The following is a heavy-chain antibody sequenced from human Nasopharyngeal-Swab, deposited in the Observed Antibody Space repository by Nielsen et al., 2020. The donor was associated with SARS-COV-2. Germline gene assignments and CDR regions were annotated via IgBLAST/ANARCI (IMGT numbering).Heavy chain of an antibody. J-gene: IGHJ4*02. V-gene: IGHV1-2*04. CDR3: ARDSGAVGTDY. CDR1: GYTFTGYY. CDR2: INPNSGGA. D-gene: IGHD6-19*01. Sequence: ASVKVSCKASGYTFTGYYMHWVRQAPGQGLEWMGWINPNSGGANYAQKFQGWVTMTRDTSISTAYMELSRLRSDDTAVYYCARDSGAVGTDYWGQGTLVTVSS.